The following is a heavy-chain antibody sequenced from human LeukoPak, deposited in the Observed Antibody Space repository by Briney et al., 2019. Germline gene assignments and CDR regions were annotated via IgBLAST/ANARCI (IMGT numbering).Heavy chain of an antibody. Sequence: ASVKVSCKASGYSFTGYYMHWVGQAPGKGREWMGRINPNSGGTNYAQKFQGRVTMPRDTSTRTDYMELSRLRSDDTAVYYCARGRSSWYDLDYWGQGTLVTVSS. D-gene: IGHD6-13*01. CDR1: GYSFTGYY. V-gene: IGHV1-2*06. CDR2: INPNSGGT. J-gene: IGHJ4*02. CDR3: ARGRSSWYDLDY.